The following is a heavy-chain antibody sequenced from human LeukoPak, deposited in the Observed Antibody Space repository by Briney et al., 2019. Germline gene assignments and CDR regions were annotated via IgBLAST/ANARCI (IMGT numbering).Heavy chain of an antibody. Sequence: SETLSLTCTVSGGSISSYYWSWIRQPPGKGLEWIGYIYYSGSTNYNPSLKSRVTISVDTSKNQFSLKLSSVTAADTAVYYCASLAATTVTTGEVDYWGQGTLVTVSS. CDR1: GGSISSYY. D-gene: IGHD4-17*01. J-gene: IGHJ4*02. CDR3: ASLAATTVTTGEVDY. V-gene: IGHV4-59*01. CDR2: IYYSGST.